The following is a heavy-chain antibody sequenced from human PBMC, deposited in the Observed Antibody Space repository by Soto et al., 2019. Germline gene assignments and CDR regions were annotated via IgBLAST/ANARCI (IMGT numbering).Heavy chain of an antibody. V-gene: IGHV1-69*13. J-gene: IGHJ4*02. CDR1: GVTFSRYT. CDR2: ITPMFGTP. Sequence: ASVKVSCKASGVTFSRYTITWVRQSPGQGLEWMGGITPMFGTPNYAQKFQGRVTITADESTSTAYMELSSLRSEDTAMYCCARDGTIYDSSDYYYIYWGQGTLVTVSS. D-gene: IGHD3-22*01. CDR3: ARDGTIYDSSDYYYIY.